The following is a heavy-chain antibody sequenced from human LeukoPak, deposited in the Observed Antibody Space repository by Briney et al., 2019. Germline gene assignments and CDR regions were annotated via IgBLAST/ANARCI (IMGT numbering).Heavy chain of an antibody. CDR3: TSGIVGAIRRDY. CDR1: GFTFSSYS. Sequence: PGGSLRLSCAASGFTFSSYSMNWVRQAPGKGLEWVSYISSSSSYIYYADSVKGRFTISRDNAKNSLYLQMNSLKTEDTAVYYCTSGIVGAIRRDYWGQGTLVTVSS. J-gene: IGHJ4*02. CDR2: ISSSSSYI. D-gene: IGHD1-26*01. V-gene: IGHV3-21*04.